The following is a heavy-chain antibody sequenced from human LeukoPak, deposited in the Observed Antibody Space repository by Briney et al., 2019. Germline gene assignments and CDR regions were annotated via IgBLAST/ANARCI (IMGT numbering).Heavy chain of an antibody. D-gene: IGHD6-19*01. V-gene: IGHV4-39*07. CDR2: IYYSGST. CDR3: AGSSGWYGY. Sequence: SETLSLTCTVSGGSISSSSYYWGWIRQPPGKGLEWIGSIYYSGSTYYNPSLKSRVTIPVDRSKNQFSLKLSSVTAADTAVYYCAGSSGWYGYWGQGTLVTVSS. CDR1: GGSISSSSYY. J-gene: IGHJ4*02.